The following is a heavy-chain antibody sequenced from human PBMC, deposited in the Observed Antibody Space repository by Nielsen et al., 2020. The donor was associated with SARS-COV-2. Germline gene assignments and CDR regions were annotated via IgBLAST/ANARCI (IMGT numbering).Heavy chain of an antibody. CDR1: GFTFSDYY. CDR2: ISSSSSYT. V-gene: IGHV3-11*06. CDR3: ARVTTVSSTWNYYYGMDV. J-gene: IGHJ6*02. Sequence: GESLKISCAASGFTFSDYYMSWIRQAPGKGLEWVSYISSSSSYTNYADSVKGRFTISRDNAKNSLYLQMNSLRDEDTAVYYCARVTTVSSTWNYYYGMDVWGQGTTVTVSS. D-gene: IGHD4-11*01.